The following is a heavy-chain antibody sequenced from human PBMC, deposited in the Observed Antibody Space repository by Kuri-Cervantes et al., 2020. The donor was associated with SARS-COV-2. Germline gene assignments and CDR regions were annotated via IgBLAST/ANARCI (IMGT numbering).Heavy chain of an antibody. V-gene: IGHV3-7*01. CDR3: ARAPYNWNHNLGAFDI. J-gene: IGHJ3*02. D-gene: IGHD1-20*01. CDR1: GFTLSSHW. Sequence: GESLKISCAASGFTLSSHWMSWVRQAPGKGLEWVANIDQNGGDKYYVDSVKGRFIISRDNAKNSLYLQMNSLRAEDTAVYYCARAPYNWNHNLGAFDIWGQGTMVTVSS. CDR2: IDQNGGDK.